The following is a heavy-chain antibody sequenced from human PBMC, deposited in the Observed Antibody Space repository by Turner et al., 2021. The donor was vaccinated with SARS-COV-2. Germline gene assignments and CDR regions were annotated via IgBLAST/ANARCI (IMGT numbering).Heavy chain of an antibody. V-gene: IGHV4-39*01. CDR1: GGSISSSSYY. D-gene: IGHD5-18*01. Sequence: LQLQESCPVLLKSSETLSLTCTFSGGSISSSSYYWGWIRQPPGKGLEWIGNSYYCGSAYYNPTLKSRVTISVDTSKNQFSLKLTSETAADTGVYYCARLMDTAMDYYGTDVWGQGTTVTVSS. CDR3: ARLMDTAMDYYGTDV. CDR2: SYYCGSA. J-gene: IGHJ6*02.